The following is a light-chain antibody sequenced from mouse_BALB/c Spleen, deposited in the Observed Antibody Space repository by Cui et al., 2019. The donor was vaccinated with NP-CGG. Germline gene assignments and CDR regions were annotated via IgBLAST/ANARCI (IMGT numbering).Light chain of an antibody. Sequence: QAVVTQESALTTSPGETVTLTCRPSTGAVTTSNYTNWVQENPDLLFTGLIGGTNNRAPGVPARFSGSLIGDKAALTITGAQTEDEAIYFCALWYSNHWVFGGGTKLTVL. J-gene: IGLJ1*01. CDR3: ALWYSNHWV. V-gene: IGLV1*01. CDR1: TGAVTTSNY. CDR2: GTN.